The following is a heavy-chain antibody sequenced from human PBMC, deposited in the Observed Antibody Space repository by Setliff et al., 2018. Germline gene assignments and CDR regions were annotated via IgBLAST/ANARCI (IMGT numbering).Heavy chain of an antibody. D-gene: IGHD3-3*01. V-gene: IGHV1-18*01. J-gene: IGHJ4*02. CDR3: ARVPRLEWLLPTFDS. CDR1: GYTFISYG. CDR2: ISGYNGNT. Sequence: ASVKVSCKTSGYTFISYGLSWMRQAPGQGLEWMGWISGYNGNTEYAQNLQGRVTMTMDTSTSTAYMELRSLTSDDTAVYYCARVPRLEWLLPTFDSWGQGTLVTVST.